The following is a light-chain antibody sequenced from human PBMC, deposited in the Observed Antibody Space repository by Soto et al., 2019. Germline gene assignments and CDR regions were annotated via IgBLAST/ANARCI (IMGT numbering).Light chain of an antibody. CDR1: RSTIGSNS. Sequence: QSVLTQPPSASGTPGQRVTISCSGSRSTIGSNSVNWYQQLPGAAPRLLIYIDNLRPSGVPDRFSGSKSGTSASLAISGLRAEDEADSYCAAWDDSVHVDVFGTGTKVTVL. J-gene: IGLJ1*01. CDR2: IDN. CDR3: AAWDDSVHVDV. V-gene: IGLV1-44*01.